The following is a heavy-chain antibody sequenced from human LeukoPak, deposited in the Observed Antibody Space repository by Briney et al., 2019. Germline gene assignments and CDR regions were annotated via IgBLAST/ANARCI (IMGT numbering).Heavy chain of an antibody. CDR3: ARGWWGPFKNFDY. V-gene: IGHV3-9*01. CDR1: GFKFDDYA. CDR2: ITWNSLTI. J-gene: IGHJ4*02. Sequence: GRSLRLSCAASGFKFDDYAMHWVRQVPGKGLEWVSVITWNSLTIDYADSVKGRFTISRDNAKNSLYLQMNSLRPEDTALYYCARGWWGPFKNFDYWGQGTLVTVSS. D-gene: IGHD2-15*01.